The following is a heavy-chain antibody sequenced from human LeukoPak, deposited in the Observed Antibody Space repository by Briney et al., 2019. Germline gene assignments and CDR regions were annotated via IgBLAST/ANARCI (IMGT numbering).Heavy chain of an antibody. Sequence: PSETLSLTCAVYGGSFSGYYWSWIRQPPGKGLEWIGEINHSGSTNYNPSLKSRVTISVDTSKNQFSLKLSSVTAADTAVYYCARKSKIVVPTRAFDIWGQGTMVTVSS. J-gene: IGHJ3*02. V-gene: IGHV4-34*01. CDR1: GGSFSGYY. CDR3: ARKSKIVVPTRAFDI. D-gene: IGHD3-22*01. CDR2: INHSGST.